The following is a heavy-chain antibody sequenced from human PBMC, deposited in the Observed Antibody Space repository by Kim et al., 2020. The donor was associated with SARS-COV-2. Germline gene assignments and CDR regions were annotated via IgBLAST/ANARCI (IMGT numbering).Heavy chain of an antibody. CDR3: AKGGGLAARHFDL. J-gene: IGHJ4*02. D-gene: IGHD6-6*01. Sequence: YAATVKGRLTISRDNSKNMLFLQMSSLRAEDTAIYYCAKGGGLAARHFDLWGQGTLVTVSS. V-gene: IGHV3-23*01.